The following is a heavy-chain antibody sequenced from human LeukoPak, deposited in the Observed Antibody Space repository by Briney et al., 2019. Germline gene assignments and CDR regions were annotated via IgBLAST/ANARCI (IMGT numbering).Heavy chain of an antibody. D-gene: IGHD1-26*01. J-gene: IGHJ4*02. Sequence: GGSLRLSCAASGSAFTSYSMNWVRQAPGKGLEWVSTISGGGGSTYYADSVKGRFTISRDNSKNTLYLQVNSLRAEDTAVYYCAKGGKWDVTPFDYWGQGTLVTVSS. V-gene: IGHV3-23*01. CDR1: GSAFTSYS. CDR3: AKGGKWDVTPFDY. CDR2: ISGGGGST.